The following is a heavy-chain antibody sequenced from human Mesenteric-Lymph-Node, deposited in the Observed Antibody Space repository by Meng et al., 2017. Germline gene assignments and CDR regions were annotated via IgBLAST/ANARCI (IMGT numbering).Heavy chain of an antibody. D-gene: IGHD6-13*01. CDR3: ANFHAGGRDTSSWYNYFDY. CDR1: GFTFSRYE. CDR2: ISSSGTTI. J-gene: IGHJ4*02. V-gene: IGHV3-48*03. Sequence: GESLKISCAASGFTFSRYEINWVRQAPGKGLEWVSYISSSGTTIFYADSVKGRFTISRDNSKNTLFLHMNSLRAEDTAVYFCANFHAGGRDTSSWYNYFDYWGQGTLVTVSS.